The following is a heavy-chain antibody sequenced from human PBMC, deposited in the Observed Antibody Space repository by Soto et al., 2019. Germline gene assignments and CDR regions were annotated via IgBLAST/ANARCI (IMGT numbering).Heavy chain of an antibody. CDR2: IRGSGGST. Sequence: EVQLLESGGGLVQPGGSLRLSCAASGFSFASYAMNWVGQAPGKGLEWVSGIRGSGGSTYYADSVKGRFTISRDNSKNTLYLQLSSLRVEDTAVYYCAKGFGISWQYYLDYWGQGTLVTVSS. CDR3: AKGFGISWQYYLDY. CDR1: GFSFASYA. V-gene: IGHV3-23*01. J-gene: IGHJ4*02. D-gene: IGHD3-10*01.